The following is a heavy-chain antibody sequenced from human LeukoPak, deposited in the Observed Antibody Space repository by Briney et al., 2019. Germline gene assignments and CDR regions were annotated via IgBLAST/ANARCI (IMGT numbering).Heavy chain of an antibody. CDR2: INHSGTT. CDR1: GGSFSGYY. Sequence: SETLSLTCAVYGGSFSGYYWNWIRQPPGEGLEWIEEINHSGTTNYNPSLKSRVTISIDTSKNQFSLKLSSVTAADTAVYSCARRRGQGSGSYFHYYYYGMDVWGQGTTVTVSS. D-gene: IGHD3-10*01. V-gene: IGHV4-34*01. CDR3: ARRRGQGSGSYFHYYYYGMDV. J-gene: IGHJ6*02.